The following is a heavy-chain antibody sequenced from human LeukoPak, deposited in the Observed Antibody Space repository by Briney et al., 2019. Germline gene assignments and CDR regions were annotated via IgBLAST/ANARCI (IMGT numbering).Heavy chain of an antibody. CDR3: ARGSSLLWFGEYKNHYYYYMDV. Sequence: PGGSLRLSCAASGFTFSDYYMSWIRQAPGKGLEWVSYISSSGSTIYYADSVKGRFTISRDNAKNSLYLQMNSLRAEDTAVYYCARGSSLLWFGEYKNHYYYYMDVWGEGTTVTVSS. CDR1: GFTFSDYY. V-gene: IGHV3-11*04. CDR2: ISSSGSTI. J-gene: IGHJ6*03. D-gene: IGHD3-10*01.